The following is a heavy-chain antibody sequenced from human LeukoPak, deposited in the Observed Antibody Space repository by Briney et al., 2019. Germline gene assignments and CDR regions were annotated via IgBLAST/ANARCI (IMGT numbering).Heavy chain of an antibody. V-gene: IGHV3-53*01. CDR2: LHSGGDT. D-gene: IGHD5/OR15-5a*01. CDR3: ARGKVYYYYDY. CDR1: GFNIRSNY. J-gene: IGHJ4*02. Sequence: GGALRLSCAVSGFNIRSNYMNWVRPAPGKGLERVSVLHSGGDTYYADSVRGRFTISRDNSENMLFLQMNGLRADDSAIYYCARGKVYYYYDYWGQGTLVTVSS.